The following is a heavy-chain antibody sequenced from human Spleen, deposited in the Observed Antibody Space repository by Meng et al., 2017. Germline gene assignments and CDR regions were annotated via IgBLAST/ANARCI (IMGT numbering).Heavy chain of an antibody. J-gene: IGHJ4*02. Sequence: QAPLQESGPGLVKPSGTLSLTCPVSGGSISSRNWWSWVRPPPGKGLEWIGSINYGGHTYYNPSLKSRVTISVHTSKNQFSLKLSSVTAADTAVYYCSRHFYDSTDYHPDYWGQGTLVTVSS. CDR1: GGSISSRNW. CDR3: SRHFYDSTDYHPDY. D-gene: IGHD3-22*01. V-gene: IGHV4-4*02. CDR2: INYGGHT.